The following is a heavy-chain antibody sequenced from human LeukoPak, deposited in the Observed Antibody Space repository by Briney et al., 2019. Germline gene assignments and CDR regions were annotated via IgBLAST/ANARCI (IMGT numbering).Heavy chain of an antibody. J-gene: IGHJ4*02. D-gene: IGHD3-10*01. CDR2: INHSGST. CDR3: ARIGPYYYGSGSYYPFDY. V-gene: IGHV4-34*01. CDR1: GGSFSGYY. Sequence: SETLSLTCAVYGGSFSGYYWSWIRQPPGKGMEWIGEINHSGSTNYNPSLKSRVTISVDTSKNQFSLKLSSVTAADTAVCHCARIGPYYYGSGSYYPFDYWGQGTLVTVSS.